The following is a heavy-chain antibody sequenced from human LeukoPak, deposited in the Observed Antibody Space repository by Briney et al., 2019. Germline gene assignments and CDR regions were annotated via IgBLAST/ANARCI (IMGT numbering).Heavy chain of an antibody. CDR1: GFTSRSYW. V-gene: IGHV3-21*01. Sequence: GGSLRLSCAASGFTSRSYWMHWVRQAPGKGLVWVSSISSSGTYIYYADSVKGRFTISRDSAKNSLYLQMNSLRAEDTAVYYCAELGITMIGGVWGKGTTVTISS. D-gene: IGHD3-10*02. J-gene: IGHJ6*04. CDR3: AELGITMIGGV. CDR2: ISSSGTYI.